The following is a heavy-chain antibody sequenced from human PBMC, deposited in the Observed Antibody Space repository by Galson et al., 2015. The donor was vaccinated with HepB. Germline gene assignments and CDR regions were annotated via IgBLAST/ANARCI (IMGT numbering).Heavy chain of an antibody. CDR1: GDSVSSTSVV. CDR3: ARTQVGAAYFDY. D-gene: IGHD1-26*01. J-gene: IGHJ4*02. V-gene: IGHV6-1*01. Sequence: CAISGDSVSSTSVVWNWVRQSPSRGLEWLGRTWYRSKWYYEFAVSVESRITINPDTSKSQFSLQLSSVTPEDTAVYYCARTQVGAAYFDYWGQGTLVTVSS. CDR2: TWYRSKWYY.